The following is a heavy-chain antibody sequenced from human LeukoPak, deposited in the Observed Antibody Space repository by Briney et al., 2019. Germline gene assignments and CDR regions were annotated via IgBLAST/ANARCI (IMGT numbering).Heavy chain of an antibody. D-gene: IGHD3-10*01. CDR2: ISGSGGRT. CDR1: GFTFSSNS. V-gene: IGHV3-23*01. J-gene: IGHJ4*02. Sequence: PGGSLRLSCAASGFTFSSNSMNWVRQAPGKGLEWISAISGSGGRTYYADSVKGRFTISRDNSKNTLYLQMNSLRAEDTAVYYCAKVSGRFGELLPQDYWGQGTLVTVSS. CDR3: AKVSGRFGELLPQDY.